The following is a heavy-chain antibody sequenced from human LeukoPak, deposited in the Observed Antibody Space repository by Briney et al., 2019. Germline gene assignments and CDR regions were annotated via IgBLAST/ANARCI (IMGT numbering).Heavy chain of an antibody. D-gene: IGHD2-15*01. J-gene: IGHJ4*02. CDR2: MYHSGST. V-gene: IGHV4-38-2*02. CDR3: ARDSIVVVVGGSPGDY. CDR1: GYSISSAYY. Sequence: SETLSLTCSVSGYSISSAYYWGWIRQPPGKGLEWIGTMYHSGSTNYNPSLKSRVTISVDTSKNQFSLKLSSVTAADTAVYYCARDSIVVVVGGSPGDYWGQGTLVTVSS.